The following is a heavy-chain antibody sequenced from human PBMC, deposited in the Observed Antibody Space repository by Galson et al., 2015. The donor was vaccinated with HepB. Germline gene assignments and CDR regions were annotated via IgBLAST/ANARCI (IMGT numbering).Heavy chain of an antibody. CDR1: GFTFSGSA. J-gene: IGHJ4*02. Sequence: SLRLSCAASGFTFSGSAMHWVRQASGKGLERVGRIRSKANSYATAYAASVKGRFTISRDDSKNTAYLQMNSLKTEDTAVYYCASLVVPAAPYFDYWGQGTLVTVSS. CDR2: IRSKANSYAT. CDR3: ASLVVPAAPYFDY. D-gene: IGHD2-2*01. V-gene: IGHV3-73*01.